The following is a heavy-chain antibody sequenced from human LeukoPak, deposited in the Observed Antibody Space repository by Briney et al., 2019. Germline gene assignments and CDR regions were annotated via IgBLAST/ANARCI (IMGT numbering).Heavy chain of an antibody. V-gene: IGHV3-21*01. CDR2: ITTRGSYI. CDR1: GFNFSRYS. Sequence: GGSLRLSCEASGFNFSRYSMNWIRQPPGKGLEWVSSITTRGSYIYYGDSVKGRFTISRDHANKTLYLQMNSLSAGDTAVYYCARDVFKGMAGYRDTYYYYGLDVWGQGTAVTVS. CDR3: ARDVFKGMAGYRDTYYYYGLDV. D-gene: IGHD3-9*01. J-gene: IGHJ6*02.